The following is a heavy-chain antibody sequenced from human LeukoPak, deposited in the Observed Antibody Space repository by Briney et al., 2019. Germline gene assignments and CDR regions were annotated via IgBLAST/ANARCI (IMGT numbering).Heavy chain of an antibody. CDR2: IQPDGGFS. V-gene: IGHV3-7*01. D-gene: IGHD3-10*01. CDR1: GFSIGSYW. J-gene: IGHJ5*01. Sequence: GGCLRLSCAASGFSIGSYWMSWVRQRPGKGLGWVASIQPDGGFSHYADSVKGRFTLSRDNAKSSVFLQMNSLRAEDTAVYYCARLFGGVTTFDFWGQGTLVTVSS. CDR3: ARLFGGVTTFDF.